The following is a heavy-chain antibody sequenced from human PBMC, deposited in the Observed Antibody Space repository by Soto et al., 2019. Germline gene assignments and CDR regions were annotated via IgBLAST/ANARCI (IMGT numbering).Heavy chain of an antibody. Sequence: EVQLVESGGGLVQPGGSLKLSCAASGVAFSSYSMNWVRQAPGNGLEWVSYISGSSRTTSYADSVKGRFTISRDTAKKSLLLQMNSLTDEDTAVYYCARSYNDYGCFDDWGQGALVTVSP. CDR1: GVAFSSYS. V-gene: IGHV3-48*02. D-gene: IGHD4-17*01. J-gene: IGHJ4*02. CDR2: ISGSSRTT. CDR3: ARSYNDYGCFDD.